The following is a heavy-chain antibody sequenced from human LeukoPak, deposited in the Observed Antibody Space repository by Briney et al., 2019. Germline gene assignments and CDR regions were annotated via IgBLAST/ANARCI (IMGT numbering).Heavy chain of an antibody. CDR1: GFTFSNAW. V-gene: IGHV3-15*01. J-gene: IGHJ4*02. Sequence: GGSLRLSCAASGFTFSNAWMSWVRQAPGKGLEWVGRIKSKTDGGTTDYAAPVKGRFTISRDDSKNTLYLQMNSLEPEDTAVYYCTTHSRIAAAGTFDYWGQGTLVTVSS. CDR3: TTHSRIAAAGTFDY. CDR2: IKSKTDGGTT. D-gene: IGHD6-13*01.